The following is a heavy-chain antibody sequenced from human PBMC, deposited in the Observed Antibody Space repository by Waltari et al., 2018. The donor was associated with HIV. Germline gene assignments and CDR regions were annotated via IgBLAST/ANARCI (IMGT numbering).Heavy chain of an antibody. CDR3: ATIAVAGSDYYYGMDV. J-gene: IGHJ6*02. CDR1: GGSISSYY. CDR2: IYYSGST. Sequence: QVQLQESGPGLVKPSETLSLTCTVSGGSISSYYWSWIRQPPGKGLEWIAYIYYSGSTNYNPSLKSRVTIPVDTSKNQFSLKLSSVTAADTAVYYCATIAVAGSDYYYGMDVWGQGTTVTVSS. D-gene: IGHD6-19*01. V-gene: IGHV4-59*01.